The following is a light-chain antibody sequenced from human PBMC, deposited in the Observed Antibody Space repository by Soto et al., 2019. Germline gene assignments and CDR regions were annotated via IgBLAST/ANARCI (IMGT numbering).Light chain of an antibody. CDR2: AAS. J-gene: IGKJ1*01. CDR3: QHYGSAPWT. CDR1: QTVSGSY. V-gene: IGKV3-20*01. Sequence: EIVLTQSAGTLSLSPGERATLSCRASQTVSGSYLAWFQQKPGQAPRLLIYAASTRAAGVPDRFSGRGSGTDFSLNINRLEPEDFAVYSCQHYGSAPWTFGQGTKVEIK.